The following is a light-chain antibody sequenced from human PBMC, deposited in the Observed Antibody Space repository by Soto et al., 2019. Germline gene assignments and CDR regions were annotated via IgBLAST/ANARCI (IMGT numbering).Light chain of an antibody. Sequence: DIQLTQSPSSLSASVGDRVTITCRASQTISRNLNWYQQKPGEAPRLLMYVVSTLQGGVPSRFSGSESGTDYTLTSSSVQPDDFATYYCHQSYSIPYTFGQGTKLEIK. J-gene: IGKJ2*01. CDR2: VVS. V-gene: IGKV1-39*01. CDR1: QTISRN. CDR3: HQSYSIPYT.